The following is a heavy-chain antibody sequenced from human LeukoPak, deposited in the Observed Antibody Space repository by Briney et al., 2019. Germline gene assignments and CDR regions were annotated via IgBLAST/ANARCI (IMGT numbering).Heavy chain of an antibody. V-gene: IGHV3-53*01. CDR3: AVLTSGWRFQH. CDR2: IYGGGDT. D-gene: IGHD6-19*01. Sequence: PGGSLRLSCSVSGXTVSNKYMSWVRQAPGKGLECVSVIYGGGDTYYADSVKGRFTISRDNSKNTLYLQMNSLRAEDTAVYYCAVLTSGWRFQHWGQGTLVTVSS. CDR1: GXTVSNKY. J-gene: IGHJ1*01.